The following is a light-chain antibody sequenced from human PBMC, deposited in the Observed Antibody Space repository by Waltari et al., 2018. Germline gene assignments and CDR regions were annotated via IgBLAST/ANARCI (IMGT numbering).Light chain of an antibody. CDR1: SSDVGGSNY. CDR2: DVS. J-gene: IGLJ1*01. V-gene: IGLV2-14*03. Sequence: QSALTQPASVSGSPGQSITISCTGTSSDVGGSNYASWYQQHPGKAPKLMIYDVSNRPSGVSNRFSGSKSGNTASLTISGLQAEDEADYYCSSYTSSSTQVFGTGTKVTVL. CDR3: SSYTSSSTQV.